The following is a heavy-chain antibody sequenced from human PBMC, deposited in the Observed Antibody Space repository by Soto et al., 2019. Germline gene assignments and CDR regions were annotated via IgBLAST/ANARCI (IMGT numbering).Heavy chain of an antibody. V-gene: IGHV4-59*08. CDR1: GGSISSYY. CDR2: IYYSGST. J-gene: IGHJ3*02. Sequence: QVQLQESGPGLVKPSETLSLTCTVSGGSISSYYWSWIRQPPGKGLEWIGYIYYSGSTNYNPSLKSRVTISVHTSKNQFALKLSAVTGADTAVYYWAGVRASYHSVVVGATDAFDIWGQGTMVTVSS. D-gene: IGHD1-26*01. CDR3: AGVRASYHSVVVGATDAFDI.